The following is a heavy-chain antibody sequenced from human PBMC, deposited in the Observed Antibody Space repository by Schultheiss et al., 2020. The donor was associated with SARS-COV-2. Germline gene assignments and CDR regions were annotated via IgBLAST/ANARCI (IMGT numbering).Heavy chain of an antibody. CDR1: GGSISSYY. CDR3: ARPAIAARPYYFDY. D-gene: IGHD6-6*01. Sequence: SETLSLTCTVSGGSISSYYWSWIRQPPGKGLEWIGYIYYSGSTSYNPSLKSRVTISLDTSKNQFSLRLSSVTAADTAVYYCARPAIAARPYYFDYWGQGTLVTVSS. J-gene: IGHJ4*02. V-gene: IGHV4-59*12. CDR2: IYYSGST.